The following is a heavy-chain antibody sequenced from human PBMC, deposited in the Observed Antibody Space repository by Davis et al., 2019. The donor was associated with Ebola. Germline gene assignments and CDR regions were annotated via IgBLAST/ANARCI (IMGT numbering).Heavy chain of an antibody. CDR2: ISYDGSNK. CDR1: GFTFRSYV. V-gene: IGHV3-30*04. D-gene: IGHD6-13*01. J-gene: IGHJ4*02. CDR3: ARAPSGYSSSFDY. Sequence: GGSLRLSCAASGFTFRSYVMHWVRHAPGKWLEWVAVISYDGSNKYYADSVKGRLTISRDNSKNTLYLQMNSLRAEDTAVYYCARAPSGYSSSFDYWGQGTLVTVSS.